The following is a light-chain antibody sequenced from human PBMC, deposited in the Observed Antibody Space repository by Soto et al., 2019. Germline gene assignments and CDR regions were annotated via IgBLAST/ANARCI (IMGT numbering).Light chain of an antibody. CDR2: GAS. J-gene: IGKJ2*01. Sequence: EMVLTQSPGTLSLSPGERATLSCRASQSVGASYLAWYQQKPGQAPRLLINGASSRATGIPDRFSGSGSGTDFTLTISRLEPEDFAVYYCQHYDNWPFTFGQGTKLEI. CDR3: QHYDNWPFT. CDR1: QSVGASY. V-gene: IGKV3-20*01.